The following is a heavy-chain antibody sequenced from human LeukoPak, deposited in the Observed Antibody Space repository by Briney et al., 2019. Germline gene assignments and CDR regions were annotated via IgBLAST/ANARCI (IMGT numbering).Heavy chain of an antibody. CDR3: ATAARRDSTYYHYGAFDI. D-gene: IGHD2/OR15-2a*01. J-gene: IGHJ3*02. V-gene: IGHV1-24*01. CDR1: GNTLTELS. Sequence: GSVKVSCKVSGNTLTELSMHWVRQAPGKGLEWIGGFDPEDGETIFAQKLQGRVTMTEDTSTDTAYMELSSLRSAETAVYYCATAARRDSTYYHYGAFDIWGQGTMVTVSS. CDR2: FDPEDGET.